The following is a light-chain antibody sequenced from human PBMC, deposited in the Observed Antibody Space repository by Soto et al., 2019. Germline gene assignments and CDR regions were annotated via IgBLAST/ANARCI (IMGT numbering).Light chain of an antibody. CDR1: QAVRSDF. Sequence: EIVLTQSPGTPSMSPGERATLSCRASQAVRSDFLAWYQHKPGQAPRLVIYGASTRATGIPDRFSGSGSGTDFTLTISRLEPEDFAVYYCQQGGGSLWTFGQGTKVEIK. V-gene: IGKV3-20*01. J-gene: IGKJ1*01. CDR2: GAS. CDR3: QQGGGSLWT.